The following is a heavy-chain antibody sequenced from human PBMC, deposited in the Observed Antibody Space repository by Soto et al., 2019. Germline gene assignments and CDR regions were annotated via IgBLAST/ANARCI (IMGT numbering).Heavy chain of an antibody. CDR3: ARERRVRGGWFDP. CDR1: GFTNSSYS. D-gene: IGHD3-10*01. J-gene: IGHJ5*02. V-gene: IGHV3-48*01. CDR2: ISSSSSTI. Sequence: EVQLVESGGGLVQPGGSLRLSCAASGFTNSSYSMNWVRQAPRKGLEWVSYISSSSSTIYYADSVKGRFTISRDNAKNSLYLQMNSLRAEDTAVYYCARERRVRGGWFDPWGQGTLATVSS.